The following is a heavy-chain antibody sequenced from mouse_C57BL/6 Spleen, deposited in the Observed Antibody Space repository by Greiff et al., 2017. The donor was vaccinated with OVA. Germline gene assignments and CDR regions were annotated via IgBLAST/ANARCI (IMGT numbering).Heavy chain of an antibody. CDR2: INPSSGYT. V-gene: IGHV1-4*01. D-gene: IGHD6-1*01. CDR3: ARGGGQRKFAY. Sequence: VQLQQSGAELARPGASVKMSCKASGYTFTSYTMHWVKQRPGQGLEWIGYINPSSGYTKYNQKFKDKATLTADKSSSTAYMQLSSLTSEDSAVYYCARGGGQRKFAYWGQGTLVTVSA. CDR1: GYTFTSYT. J-gene: IGHJ3*01.